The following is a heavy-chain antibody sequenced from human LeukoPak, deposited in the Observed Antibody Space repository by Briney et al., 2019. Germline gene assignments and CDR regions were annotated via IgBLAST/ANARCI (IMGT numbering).Heavy chain of an antibody. V-gene: IGHV4-34*01. Sequence: SGTLSLTCAVYGGSFSGYYWSWIRQSPGKGLEWIGEISHSGSINYTPSLKSRVTLSIDTSKNQFSLKLTSVTAADTAVYYCARGMIDARLQDWGQGTLVTVTS. CDR3: ARGMIDARLQD. J-gene: IGHJ4*02. CDR2: ISHSGSI. D-gene: IGHD3-16*01. CDR1: GGSFSGYY.